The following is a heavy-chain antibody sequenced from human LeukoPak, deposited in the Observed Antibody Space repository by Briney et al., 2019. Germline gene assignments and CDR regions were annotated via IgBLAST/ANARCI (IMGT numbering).Heavy chain of an antibody. V-gene: IGHV1-2*02. J-gene: IGHJ4*02. D-gene: IGHD2-15*01. CDR3: ARERYCSGGSCYSGYYFDY. CDR1: GYTFTGYY. Sequence: GASVKVSCKASGYTFTGYYMHWVRQAPGRGLEWMGWINPNSGGTSYAQKFQGRVIMTRDTSISTAYMELSSLRSDDTAVYYCARERYCSGGSCYSGYYFDYWGQGTLVTVSS. CDR2: INPNSGGT.